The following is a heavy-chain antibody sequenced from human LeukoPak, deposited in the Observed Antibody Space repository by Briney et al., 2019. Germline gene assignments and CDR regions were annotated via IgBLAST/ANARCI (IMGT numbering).Heavy chain of an antibody. D-gene: IGHD2-15*01. CDR3: ARDATSSLGSGYFDF. Sequence: PGRSLRLSCAASGFTFSDDAMHWVRQAPGKGLEWVTVISSDGGTKYNADSVQGRFTISRDNSKNTLYLQMNSLRTEDTAVYYCARDATSSLGSGYFDFWGQGILVTVSS. J-gene: IGHJ4*02. CDR2: ISSDGGTK. V-gene: IGHV3-30*04. CDR1: GFTFSDDA.